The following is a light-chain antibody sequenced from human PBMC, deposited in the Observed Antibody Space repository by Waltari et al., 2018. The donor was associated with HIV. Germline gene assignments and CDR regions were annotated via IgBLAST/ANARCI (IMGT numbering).Light chain of an antibody. Sequence: QSALTQPPSASGSPGQSVTISCAGTSSDIGLYNFVSWYQHHPGKAPKLMISEVSRRPSGVPDRFSGSKSGNTAFLTVSGLQAEDEAAYYCFSYAGNNYLLFGGGTKLTVL. J-gene: IGLJ2*01. CDR2: EVS. CDR3: FSYAGNNYLL. V-gene: IGLV2-8*01. CDR1: SSDIGLYNF.